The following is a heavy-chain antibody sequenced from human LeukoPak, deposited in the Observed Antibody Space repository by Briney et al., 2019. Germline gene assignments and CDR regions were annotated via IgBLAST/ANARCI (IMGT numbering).Heavy chain of an antibody. V-gene: IGHV3-23*01. D-gene: IGHD2/OR15-2a*01. J-gene: IGHJ4*02. CDR3: AKIVSGSEQLDY. CDR2: ISGSGGST. CDR1: GFTFSLYA. Sequence: YPGGSLRLSCAASGFTFSLYAMSWVRQAPGKGLEWVSAISGSGGSTYYADSVKGRFTISRDNSKNTLYLQMNSLRAEDTAVYYCAKIVSGSEQLDYWGQGTLVTVSS.